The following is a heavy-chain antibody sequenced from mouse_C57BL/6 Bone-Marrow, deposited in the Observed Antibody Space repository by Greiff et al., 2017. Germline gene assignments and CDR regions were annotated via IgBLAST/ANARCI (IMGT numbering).Heavy chain of an antibody. CDR2: ISSGGDYI. V-gene: IGHV5-9-1*02. D-gene: IGHD1-1*01. J-gene: IGHJ4*01. CDR1: GFTFSSYA. CDR3: TSSYYYGSSPYAMDY. Sequence: EVQVVESGEGLVKPGGSLKLSCAASGFTFSSYAMSWVRQTPEKRLEWVAYISSGGDYIYYADTVKGRFTISRDNARNTLYLQMSSLKSEDTAMYYCTSSYYYGSSPYAMDYWGQGTSVTVSS.